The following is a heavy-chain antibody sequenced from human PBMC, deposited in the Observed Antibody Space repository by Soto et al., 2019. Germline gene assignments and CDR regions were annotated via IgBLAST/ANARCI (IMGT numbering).Heavy chain of an antibody. J-gene: IGHJ6*02. D-gene: IGHD3-10*01. CDR3: ARMSGPNYYGAGSYYRYYYYGMDV. Sequence: SETLSLTCTVSGGSISSSSYYWGWICQPPGKGLEWIGSIYYSGSTYYNPSLKSRVTISADTSKNQFSLKLSSVTAADTAVYYCARMSGPNYYGAGSYYRYYYYGMDVWGQGTTVTVSS. CDR1: GGSISSSSYY. CDR2: IYYSGST. V-gene: IGHV4-39*01.